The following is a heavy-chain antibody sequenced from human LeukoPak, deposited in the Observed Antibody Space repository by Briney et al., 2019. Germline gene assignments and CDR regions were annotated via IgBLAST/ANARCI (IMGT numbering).Heavy chain of an antibody. CDR3: AREGGDSSGYFIYFDY. Sequence: ASVTVSCKASGYTFTDYYMHWVRQAPGQGLEWMGWINPNSGGTNYAQKLQGRVTMTRDTSISTAYMELSRLRSDDTAVYYCAREGGDSSGYFIYFDYWGQGTLVTVSS. CDR2: INPNSGGT. CDR1: GYTFTDYY. J-gene: IGHJ4*02. V-gene: IGHV1-2*02. D-gene: IGHD3-22*01.